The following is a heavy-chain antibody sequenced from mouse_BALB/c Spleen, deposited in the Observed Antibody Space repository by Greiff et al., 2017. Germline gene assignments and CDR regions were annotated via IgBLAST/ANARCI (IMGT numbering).Heavy chain of an antibody. J-gene: IGHJ4*01. CDR3: ARHGDFYAMDN. V-gene: IGHV5-12-1*01. Sequence: EVKLMESGGGLVKPGGSLKLSCAASGFAFSSYDMSWVRQTPEKRLEWVAYISSGGGSTYYPDTVKGRFTISRDNAKNTLYLQMSSLKSEDTAMYYCARHGDFYAMDNWGQGTSVTVSS. CDR2: ISSGGGST. D-gene: IGHD3-3*01. CDR1: GFAFSSYD.